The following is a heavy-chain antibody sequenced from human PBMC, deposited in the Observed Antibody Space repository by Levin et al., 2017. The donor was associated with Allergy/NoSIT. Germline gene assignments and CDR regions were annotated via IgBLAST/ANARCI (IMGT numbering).Heavy chain of an antibody. CDR3: AKDIWSSSGIEAY. CDR2: ISHDGSNK. CDR1: GLTFSRFG. D-gene: IGHD6-6*01. J-gene: IGHJ4*02. V-gene: IGHV3-30*18. Sequence: PGGSLRLSCAASGLTFSRFGMHWVRQAPGKGLEWVAVISHDGSNKYYADSVKGRFTISRDNSKNTLYLQMNSLRAEDTAVYYCAKDIWSSSGIEAYWGQGTLVTVSS.